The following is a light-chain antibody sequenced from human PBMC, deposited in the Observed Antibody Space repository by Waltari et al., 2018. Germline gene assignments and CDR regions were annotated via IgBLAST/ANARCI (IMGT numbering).Light chain of an antibody. J-gene: IGLJ1*01. V-gene: IGLV1-40*01. CDR3: QSYDSSLTVYV. CDR2: GNN. Sequence: QSVLTQPPSVSGAPGQRVTIPCPGSSSHPGAGYNVPCYQQLPGTAPKLLIYGNNNRPSGVPDRFSGSKSGTSASLAITGLQAEDEADYYCQSYDSSLTVYVFGTGTKVTVL. CDR1: SSHPGAGYN.